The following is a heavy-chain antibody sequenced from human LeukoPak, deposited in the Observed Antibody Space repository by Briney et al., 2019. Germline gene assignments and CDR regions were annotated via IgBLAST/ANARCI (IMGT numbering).Heavy chain of an antibody. CDR3: ATINTGGGSYPPPDY. J-gene: IGHJ4*02. CDR1: GYTLTELS. CDR2: FDPEDGET. Sequence: ASVKVSCKVSGYTLTELSMHWVRQAPGEGLEWMGGFDPEDGETIYAQKLQGRVTMTEDTSTDTAYMELSSLRSEVTAVYYCATINTGGGSYPPPDYWGQGTLVTVSS. V-gene: IGHV1-24*01. D-gene: IGHD1-26*01.